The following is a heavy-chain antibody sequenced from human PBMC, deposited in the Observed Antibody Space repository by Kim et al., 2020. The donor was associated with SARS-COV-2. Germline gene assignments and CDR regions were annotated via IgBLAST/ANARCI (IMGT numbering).Heavy chain of an antibody. CDR3: ARDQGPPDAFDI. CDR2: ISYDGSNK. V-gene: IGHV3-30-3*01. J-gene: IGHJ3*02. Sequence: GGSLRLSCAASGFTFSSYAMHWVRQAPGKGLEWVAVISYDGSNKYYADSVKGRFTISRDNSKNTLYLQMNSLRAEDTAVYYCARDQGPPDAFDIWGQGTMVTVSS. CDR1: GFTFSSYA.